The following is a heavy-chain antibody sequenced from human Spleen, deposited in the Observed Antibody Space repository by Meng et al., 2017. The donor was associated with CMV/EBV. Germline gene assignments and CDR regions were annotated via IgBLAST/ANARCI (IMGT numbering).Heavy chain of an antibody. V-gene: IGHV3-9*01. CDR2: ISWNSGSI. CDR3: ARARGHSLTGRDDAFDI. J-gene: IGHJ3*02. CDR1: GFTFDDYS. D-gene: IGHD4/OR15-4a*01. Sequence: GGSLRLSCAASGFTFDDYSMHWVRQSPGKGLEWVSGISWNSGSIGYADSVRGRFIISRDNAKNYLYLQMSSLKTEDTAVYYCARARGHSLTGRDDAFDIWGQGTMVTVSS.